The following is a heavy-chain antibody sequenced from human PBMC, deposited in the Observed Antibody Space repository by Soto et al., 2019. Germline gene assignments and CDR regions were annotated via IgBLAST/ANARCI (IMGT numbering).Heavy chain of an antibody. CDR2: INAGNGNT. V-gene: IGHV1-3*05. Sequence: QVQLVQSGAEEKKPGASVKVSCKASGYTFTSYAIHWVRQAPGQRLEWMGWINAGNGNTKYSQKFQGRVTITRDTSASTASMEPSSLRSEDTAVYYCARGYGGYVGWCDPWGQGTLVTVSS. D-gene: IGHD5-12*01. J-gene: IGHJ5*02. CDR3: ARGYGGYVGWCDP. CDR1: GYTFTSYA.